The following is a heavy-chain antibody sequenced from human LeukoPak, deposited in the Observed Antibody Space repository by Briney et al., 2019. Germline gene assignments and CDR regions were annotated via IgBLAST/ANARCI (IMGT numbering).Heavy chain of an antibody. V-gene: IGHV3-20*04. CDR2: INWNGGST. CDR1: GFTFDDYG. D-gene: IGHD1-14*01. J-gene: IGHJ3*02. Sequence: GGSLRLSCAASGFTFDDYGMSWVRQAPGKGLEWVSGINWNGGSTGYADSVKGRFTISRDNAKNSLYLQMNSLRAEDTALYYCARGTEPTWMLETFDIWGQGSMVTVSS. CDR3: ARGTEPTWMLETFDI.